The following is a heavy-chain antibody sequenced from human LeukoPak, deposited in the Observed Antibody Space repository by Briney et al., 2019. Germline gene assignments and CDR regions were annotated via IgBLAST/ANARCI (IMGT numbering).Heavy chain of an antibody. V-gene: IGHV3-21*01. J-gene: IGHJ4*02. CDR3: ARVQGGGYRTADS. CDR2: ISSSRNYI. D-gene: IGHD6-19*01. Sequence: GGSLRLSCAASGFTFSSYSMNWVRQAPWKGLEWVSSISSSRNYIYYADSVKGRFTISRDSAKNSLSLQMNSLRAEDTAVYYCARVQGGGYRTADSWGQGTLVTVSS. CDR1: GFTFSSYS.